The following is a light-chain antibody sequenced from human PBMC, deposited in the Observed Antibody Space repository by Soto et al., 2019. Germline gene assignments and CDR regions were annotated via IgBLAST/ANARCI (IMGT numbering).Light chain of an antibody. CDR3: QQRSNWPPT. V-gene: IGKV3-11*01. Sequence: EIVLTQSPATLSLSPGERATLSCRASQSVSSYLAWYQQKPGQAPRLLIYDASNRATGIPARFSGSGSGTDFALSIRRLDPEDFAVYYCQQRSNWPPTFGQGTRLEIK. CDR2: DAS. CDR1: QSVSSY. J-gene: IGKJ5*01.